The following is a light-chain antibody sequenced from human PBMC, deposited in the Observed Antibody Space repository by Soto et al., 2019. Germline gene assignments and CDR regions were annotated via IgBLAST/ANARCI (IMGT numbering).Light chain of an antibody. J-gene: IGKJ2*01. CDR3: QQYGSSPV. V-gene: IGKV3-20*01. Sequence: EIVLTQSPGTLSLSPGERATLSCRASQSVSSSYLVWYQQKPGQAPRLLIYGASSRATGIPDRFSGSGSGTDFTLTISRLEPEDFAVYYCQQYGSSPVFGQGTKLEIK. CDR1: QSVSSSY. CDR2: GAS.